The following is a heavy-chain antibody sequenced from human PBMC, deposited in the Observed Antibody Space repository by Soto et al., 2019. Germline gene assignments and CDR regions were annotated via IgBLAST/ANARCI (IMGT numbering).Heavy chain of an antibody. CDR2: IYHSGST. J-gene: IGHJ4*02. CDR1: GYSISSGYY. V-gene: IGHV4-38-2*02. CDR3: ARDRIAARAFDY. Sequence: SETLSLTCTVSGYSISSGYYWGWIRQPPGKGLEWIGSIYHSGSTYYNPSLKSRVTISVDTSKNQFSLKLSSVTAADTAVYYCARDRIAARAFDYWGQGTLVTVSS. D-gene: IGHD6-6*01.